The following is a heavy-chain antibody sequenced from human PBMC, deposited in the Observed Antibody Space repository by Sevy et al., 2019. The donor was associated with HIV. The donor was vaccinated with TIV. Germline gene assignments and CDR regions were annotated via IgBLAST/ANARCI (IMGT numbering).Heavy chain of an antibody. CDR3: ATTKDYYDSSGYPFDY. Sequence: ASVKVSCKVSGYTLTELSMHWLRQAPGKGLEWVGSFDPEDGETVYEHNFQGRVSMTEDTSTDTAYMEVISLKCEDTAVYYCATTKDYYDSSGYPFDYWGQRTLVTVSS. CDR2: FDPEDGET. V-gene: IGHV1-24*01. D-gene: IGHD3-22*01. CDR1: GYTLTELS. J-gene: IGHJ4*02.